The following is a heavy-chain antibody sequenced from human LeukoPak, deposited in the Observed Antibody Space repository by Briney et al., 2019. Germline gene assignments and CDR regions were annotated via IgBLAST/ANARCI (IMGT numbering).Heavy chain of an antibody. J-gene: IGHJ6*03. V-gene: IGHV3-64*01. CDR3: ARDYASITMVRGTLPHYYYYYMDV. D-gene: IGHD3-10*01. Sequence: PGGSLRLSCAASGFTFSSYAMHWVRQAPGKGLEYVSAISSNGGSTYYANSVKGRFTIPRDNSKNTLYLQMGSLRAEDMAVYYCARDYASITMVRGTLPHYYYYYMDVWGKGTTVTVS. CDR1: GFTFSSYA. CDR2: ISSNGGST.